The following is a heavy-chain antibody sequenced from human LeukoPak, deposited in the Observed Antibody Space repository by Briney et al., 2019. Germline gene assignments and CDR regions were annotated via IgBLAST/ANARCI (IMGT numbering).Heavy chain of an antibody. D-gene: IGHD1-14*01. J-gene: IGHJ5*02. CDR2: INPNSGGT. CDR1: GYTFTSYG. CDR3: AREPPETGLRFDP. V-gene: IGHV1-2*02. Sequence: GASVKVSCKASGYTFTSYGISWVRQAPGQGLEWMGWINPNSGGTNYAQKFQGRVTMTRDTSISTAYMELSRLRSDDTAVYYCAREPPETGLRFDPWGQGTLVTVSS.